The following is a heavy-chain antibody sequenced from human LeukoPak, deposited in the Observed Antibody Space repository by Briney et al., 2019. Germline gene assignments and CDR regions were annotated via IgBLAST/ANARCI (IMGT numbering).Heavy chain of an antibody. CDR3: PRACFIFDY. CDR2: IHGDGDRT. Sequence: HGGSLSLSCAASGFNYHDYAMHWVRPVPGREREWVALIHGDGDRTNYADSVKSRFTISRDNSKNTVHLQMNSLRPEDTAVYYCPRACFIFDYWGQGILVTVSS. CDR1: GFNYHDYA. J-gene: IGHJ4*02. D-gene: IGHD3-10*02. V-gene: IGHV3-43*02.